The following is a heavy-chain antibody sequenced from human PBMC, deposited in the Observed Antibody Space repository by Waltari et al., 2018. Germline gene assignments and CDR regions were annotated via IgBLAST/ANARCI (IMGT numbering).Heavy chain of an antibody. J-gene: IGHJ4*02. CDR1: GFIFSSYE. CDR3: ASLSSFLRRDY. CDR2: ISTTTNII. D-gene: IGHD6-13*01. Sequence: EVQLVESGGGLVQAGGSLRLSCAASGFIFSSYEMNWVRQAPGKGLEWVSYISTTTNIIYYADSVRGRFTISRDNAKNSLYLQMNSLRVDDTAVYYCASLSSFLRRDYWGQGTLVTVSS. V-gene: IGHV3-48*01.